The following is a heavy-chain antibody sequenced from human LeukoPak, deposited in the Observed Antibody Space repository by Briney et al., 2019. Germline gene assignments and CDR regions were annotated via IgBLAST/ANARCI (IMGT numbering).Heavy chain of an antibody. Sequence: ASVKVSCKASGYTFTGYPIHWVRQAPGQGLEWMGWFDPNSGGTNYAQKFQDRVTMTRDTSINTAYMELSRLRFDDTAVYYCARGGGTISGVVDYWGQGTLVTVSS. CDR3: ARGGGTISGVVDY. CDR2: FDPNSGGT. V-gene: IGHV1-2*02. J-gene: IGHJ4*02. CDR1: GYTFTGYP. D-gene: IGHD3-3*01.